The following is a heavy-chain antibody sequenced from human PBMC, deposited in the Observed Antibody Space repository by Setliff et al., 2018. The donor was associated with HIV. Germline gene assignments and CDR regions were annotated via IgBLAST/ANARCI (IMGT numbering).Heavy chain of an antibody. CDR2: ISSSGSTT. J-gene: IGHJ4*02. CDR3: ARDPRSGWYLGFFDY. CDR1: GFTFRDHY. V-gene: IGHV3-11*04. Sequence: PSETLSLSCAASGFTFRDHYMTWIRQAPGKGLEWISYISSSGSTTYYADSVKGRFTISRDNTKNSLYLQMNSLRAEDTAVYYGARDPRSGWYLGFFDYWGQGTLVTVSS. D-gene: IGHD6-19*01.